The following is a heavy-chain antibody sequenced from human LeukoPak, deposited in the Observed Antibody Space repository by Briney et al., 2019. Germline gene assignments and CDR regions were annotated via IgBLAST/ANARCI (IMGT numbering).Heavy chain of an antibody. J-gene: IGHJ6*03. CDR2: VYYSATT. Sequence: SETLSLSCTVSGDSISDINYYWGWIRQPPGKGLEWIATVYYSATTYSNPSLKSRVSISVDSSNNVFSLRVTSVTAADTAVYYCARARYSYGFHYYMDVWGKGTTVTVSS. CDR3: ARARYSYGFHYYMDV. V-gene: IGHV4-39*07. CDR1: GDSISDINYY. D-gene: IGHD5-18*01.